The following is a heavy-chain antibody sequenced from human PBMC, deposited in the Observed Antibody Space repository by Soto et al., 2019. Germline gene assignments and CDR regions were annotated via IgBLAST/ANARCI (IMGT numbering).Heavy chain of an antibody. CDR3: ARGKRDAEIDY. J-gene: IGHJ4*02. D-gene: IGHD2-2*01. Sequence: QVQLVQSGAEVKKPGSSVKVSCKASGGTFSSYTISWVRQAPGQGLEWMGRIIPILGIANYAQKFQGRVTITADKSTSTAYMELSSLTSEDTAVYYCARGKRDAEIDYWGQGTLVTVSS. CDR2: IIPILGIA. V-gene: IGHV1-69*02. CDR1: GGTFSSYT.